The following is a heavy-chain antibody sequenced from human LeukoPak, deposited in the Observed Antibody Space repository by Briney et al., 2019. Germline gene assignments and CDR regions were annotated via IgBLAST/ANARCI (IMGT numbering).Heavy chain of an antibody. CDR2: ISSSTTYI. CDR1: GFTFSSYS. V-gene: IGHV3-21*04. D-gene: IGHD3-10*01. Sequence: PGGSLRLSCAASGFTFSSYSMNWVRQAPGKGLEWVSSISSSTTYIYYADSVKGRFTISRDNSKNTLSLQMSSLRAEDTALYYCAKGSGNGYGSGPFDYWGQGTLVTVSS. CDR3: AKGSGNGYGSGPFDY. J-gene: IGHJ4*02.